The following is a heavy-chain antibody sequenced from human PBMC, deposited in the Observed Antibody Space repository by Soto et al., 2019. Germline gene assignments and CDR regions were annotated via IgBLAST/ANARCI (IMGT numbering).Heavy chain of an antibody. Sequence: PGGSLRLSCEVSGFTFSSLAMHWVRQAPGKGLEWVSYISSSSSTIYYADSVKGRFTISRDNAKNSLYLQMNSLRAEDTAVYYCARDYSSYGPFDYWGQGTQVTVSS. CDR1: GFTFSSLA. CDR2: ISSSSSTI. CDR3: ARDYSSYGPFDY. J-gene: IGHJ4*02. V-gene: IGHV3-48*01. D-gene: IGHD5-18*01.